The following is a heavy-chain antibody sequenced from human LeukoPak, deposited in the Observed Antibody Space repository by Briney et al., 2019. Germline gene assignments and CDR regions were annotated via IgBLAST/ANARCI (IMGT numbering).Heavy chain of an antibody. D-gene: IGHD3-22*01. J-gene: IGHJ3*02. CDR1: GFTFSSYA. Sequence: QTGGSLRLSWAASGFTFSSYAMSWVRQAPGKGLEWVSAISGSGGSTYYADSVKGRFTISRDNSKNTLYLQMNSLRAEDTAVYYCARAAPITMIVVVMEGGHAFDIWGQGTMVTVSS. V-gene: IGHV3-23*01. CDR3: ARAAPITMIVVVMEGGHAFDI. CDR2: ISGSGGST.